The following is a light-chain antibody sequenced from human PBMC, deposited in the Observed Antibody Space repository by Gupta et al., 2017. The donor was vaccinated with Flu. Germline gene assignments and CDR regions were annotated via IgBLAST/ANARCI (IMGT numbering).Light chain of an antibody. Sequence: PSSLSASVGDRVTITCQASQDISNYLNWYQQKPGKAPKLLIYDASNLETGVPSRFSGSGSGTDFTFTISSLQPEDIATYYCQQYDNLSYTFGQGTKLEIK. CDR1: QDISNY. V-gene: IGKV1-33*01. J-gene: IGKJ2*01. CDR2: DAS. CDR3: QQYDNLSYT.